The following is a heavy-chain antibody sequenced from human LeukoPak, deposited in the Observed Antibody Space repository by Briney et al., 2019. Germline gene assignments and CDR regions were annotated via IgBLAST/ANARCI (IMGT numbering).Heavy chain of an antibody. J-gene: IGHJ4*02. D-gene: IGHD3/OR15-3a*01. CDR3: ARFSRTGEGY. Sequence: GGSLRLSCAASGFTFSSYAMHWVRQAPGKGLEWVANIKQDGSDKQYVDSVKGRFTISRDNAKNSLYLQMNSLRAEDTAVYYCARFSRTGEGYWGQGILVTVSS. CDR1: GFTFSSYA. V-gene: IGHV3-7*01. CDR2: IKQDGSDK.